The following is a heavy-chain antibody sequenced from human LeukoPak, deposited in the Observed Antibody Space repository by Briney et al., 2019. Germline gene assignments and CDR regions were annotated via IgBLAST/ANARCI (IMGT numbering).Heavy chain of an antibody. V-gene: IGHV1-2*02. Sequence: ASVKVSCKASGYTFTGYYMHWVRQAPGQGLEWMGWINPNSGGTNYAQKFQGRVTMTRDTSISTAYMELSRLRPDDTAVYYCAREAGYMVRGVINYWGQGTLVTVSS. D-gene: IGHD3-10*01. J-gene: IGHJ4*02. CDR2: INPNSGGT. CDR1: GYTFTGYY. CDR3: AREAGYMVRGVINY.